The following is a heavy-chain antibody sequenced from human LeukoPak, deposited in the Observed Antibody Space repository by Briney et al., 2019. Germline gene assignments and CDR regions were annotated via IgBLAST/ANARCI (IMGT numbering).Heavy chain of an antibody. D-gene: IGHD6-19*01. CDR2: INHSGST. J-gene: IGHJ3*02. CDR1: GGSFSGYY. CDR3: AREGWQWLVHAFDI. Sequence: PSETLSLTCAVYGGSFSGYYWSWIRQPPGKGLEWIGEINHSGSTYYNPSLKSRVTISVDTSKNQFFLKLSSVTAADTAVYYCAREGWQWLVHAFDIWGQGTMVTVSS. V-gene: IGHV4-34*01.